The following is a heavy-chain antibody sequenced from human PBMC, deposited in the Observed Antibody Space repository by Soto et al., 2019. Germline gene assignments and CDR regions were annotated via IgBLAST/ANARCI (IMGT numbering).Heavy chain of an antibody. CDR2: VKEDGSER. Sequence: EVQLVESGGGLVQPGGSLRLSCAASGFALSSYWMTWVRQAPGKGLEWVANVKEDGSERQYVDSVKGRFTISRDNAENSLYLQMNSLRAEDTAVYYCARDRKYYYSSAYHDAFDMWGQGTMVTVFS. V-gene: IGHV3-7*05. CDR1: GFALSSYW. J-gene: IGHJ3*02. D-gene: IGHD3-22*01. CDR3: ARDRKYYYSSAYHDAFDM.